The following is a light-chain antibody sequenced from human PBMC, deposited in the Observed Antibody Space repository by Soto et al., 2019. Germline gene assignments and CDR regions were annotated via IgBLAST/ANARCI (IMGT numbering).Light chain of an antibody. CDR2: AAS. CDR3: QQHSHLPPWT. J-gene: IGKJ1*01. CDR1: QNVRAF. Sequence: EVVLTQSPATLSLSPGERATLSCRASQNVRAFLDWYQQKPGQAPRLLIYAASNRATGSPDRFSGSGSGTGFTLPISSLEREDFAVYYCQQHSHLPPWTFGQGTMVEIQ. V-gene: IGKV3-11*01.